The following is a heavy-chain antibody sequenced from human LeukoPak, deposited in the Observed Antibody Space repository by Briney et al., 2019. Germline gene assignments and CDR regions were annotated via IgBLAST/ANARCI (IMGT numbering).Heavy chain of an antibody. V-gene: IGHV4-59*01. CDR2: IYYSGNT. Sequence: PSETLSLTCTVSGGSISSYYWSWIRQPPGKGLEWIGYIYYSGNTNYNPSLKSRVTISVDTSKNQSSLKLSSVTAADTAVYYCARVWVQRFDPWGQGTLVTVSS. CDR1: GGSISSYY. D-gene: IGHD1-1*01. J-gene: IGHJ5*02. CDR3: ARVWVQRFDP.